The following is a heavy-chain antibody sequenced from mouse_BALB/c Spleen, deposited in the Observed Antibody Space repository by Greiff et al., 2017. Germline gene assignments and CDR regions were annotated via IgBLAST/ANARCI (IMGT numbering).Heavy chain of an antibody. J-gene: IGHJ1*01. D-gene: IGHD1-1*01. CDR3: ARSYYYGSSYLYWYFDV. V-gene: IGHV5-4*02. CDR1: GFTFSDYY. CDR2: ISDGGSYT. Sequence: DVKLVESGGGLVKPGGSLKLSCAASGFTFSDYYMYWVRQTPEKRLEWVATISDGGSYTYYPDSVKGRFTISRDNAKNNLYLQMSSLKSEDTAMYYCARSYYYGSSYLYWYFDVWGAGTTVTVSS.